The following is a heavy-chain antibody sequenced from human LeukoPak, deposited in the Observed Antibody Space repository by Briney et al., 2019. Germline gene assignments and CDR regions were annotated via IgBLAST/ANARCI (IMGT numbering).Heavy chain of an antibody. J-gene: IGHJ4*02. CDR2: IYGSTSA. CDR3: ARLNFGDDY. CDR1: GFTVSSNY. D-gene: IGHD4-17*01. V-gene: IGHV3-66*01. Sequence: PGGSLRLSCAASGFTVSSNYINRVRQAPGKGLEWVSLIYGSTSADYADSVKGRFTISRDTSMNTVYLQMNSLRAEDTAVYYCARLNFGDDYWGQGTLVTVSS.